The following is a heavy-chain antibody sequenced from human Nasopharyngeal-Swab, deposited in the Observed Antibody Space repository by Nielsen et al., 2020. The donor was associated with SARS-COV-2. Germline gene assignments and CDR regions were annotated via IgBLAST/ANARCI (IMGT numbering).Heavy chain of an antibody. V-gene: IGHV3-23*01. CDR2: ISGSGGST. CDR1: GFTFSSFA. CDR3: ARRYCSAGSCMPGDC. Sequence: GGFLRLSCAASGFTFSSFAMSWVRQAPGKGLEWVSAISGSGGSTYYADSVKGRFTISRDNSKNTLYLQMNSLRAEDTAVYYCARRYCSAGSCMPGDCWGQGTLVTVSS. J-gene: IGHJ4*02. D-gene: IGHD2-15*01.